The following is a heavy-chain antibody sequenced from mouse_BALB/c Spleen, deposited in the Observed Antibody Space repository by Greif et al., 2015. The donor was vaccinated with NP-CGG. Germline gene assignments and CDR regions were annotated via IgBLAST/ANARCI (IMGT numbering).Heavy chain of an antibody. D-gene: IGHD2-2*01. CDR3: ARREVTTAY. Sequence: QVQLQQSGAELAKPGASVKMSCKASGYTFTSYWMHWVKQRPGQGLEWIGYINPSTGYTEYNQKFKDKATLTADKSSSTAYMQLSSLTSDDSAVYYCARREVTTAYWRQGTLVTVSA. CDR2: INPSTGYT. J-gene: IGHJ3*01. V-gene: IGHV1-7*01. CDR1: GYTFTSYW.